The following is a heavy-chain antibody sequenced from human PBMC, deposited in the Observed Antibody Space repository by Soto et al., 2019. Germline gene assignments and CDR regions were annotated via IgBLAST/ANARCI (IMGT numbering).Heavy chain of an antibody. D-gene: IGHD4-17*01. Sequence: QVQLQESGPGLVKPSQTLSLTCTVSGGSISSGGYYWSWIRQHPGKGLEWIGYIYYSGSTYYNPSLKSRVTISVDTSKNQFSLKLSSVTAADMAVYYCARGHFSMTTVTNWGQGTLVTVSS. CDR2: IYYSGST. CDR1: GGSISSGGYY. V-gene: IGHV4-31*03. J-gene: IGHJ4*02. CDR3: ARGHFSMTTVTN.